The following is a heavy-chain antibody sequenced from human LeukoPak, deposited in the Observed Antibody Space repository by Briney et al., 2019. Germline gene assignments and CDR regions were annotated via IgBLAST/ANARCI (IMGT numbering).Heavy chain of an antibody. J-gene: IGHJ4*02. Sequence: ASVKVSRKASGYTFTGYYIHWVRQAPGQGLEWMGRINPNSGGTNYAQKFQGRVTMTRDTSISTAYMELSRLRSDDTAVYYCARDWADIVLMVYATNFDYWGQGTLVTVSS. V-gene: IGHV1-2*06. D-gene: IGHD2-8*01. CDR2: INPNSGGT. CDR3: ARDWADIVLMVYATNFDY. CDR1: GYTFTGYY.